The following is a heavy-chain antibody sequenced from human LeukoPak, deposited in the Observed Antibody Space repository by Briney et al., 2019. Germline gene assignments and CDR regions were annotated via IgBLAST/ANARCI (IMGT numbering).Heavy chain of an antibody. D-gene: IGHD2-8*02. CDR2: IWYDGSNK. J-gene: IGHJ4*02. CDR3: ARATGY. Sequence: GGSLRLSCAASGFTFSSYGMHWVRQAPGKGLEWVAVIWYDGSNKYYADSVKGRFTISGDNSKDTLYLQMNSLRAEDTAVYYCARATGYWGQGTLVTVSS. CDR1: GFTFSSYG. V-gene: IGHV3-33*01.